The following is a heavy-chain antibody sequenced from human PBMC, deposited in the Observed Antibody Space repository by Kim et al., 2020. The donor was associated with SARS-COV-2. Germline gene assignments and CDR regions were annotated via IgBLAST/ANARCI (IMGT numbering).Heavy chain of an antibody. V-gene: IGHV4-59*01. Sequence: SETLSLTCTVSGGSISSYYWSWIRQPPGKGLEWIGYIYYSGSTNYNPSLKSRVTISVDTSKNQFSLKLSSVTAADTAVYYCATRLSSYYYYGMDVWGQGTTVTVSS. CDR3: ATRLSSYYYYGMDV. CDR1: GGSISSYY. CDR2: IYYSGST. J-gene: IGHJ6*02. D-gene: IGHD3-3*02.